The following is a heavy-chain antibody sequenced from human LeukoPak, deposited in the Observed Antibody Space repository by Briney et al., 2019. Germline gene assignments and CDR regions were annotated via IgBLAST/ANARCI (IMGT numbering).Heavy chain of an antibody. Sequence: ASVKVSCKVSGYTLTELSMHWVRQAPGRGLEWMGGFDPEDGETIYAQKFQGRVAMTEDTSTDTAYMELSSLRSEDTAVYYCATGRGRVGATTWNWFDPWGQGTLVTVSS. J-gene: IGHJ5*02. CDR2: FDPEDGET. V-gene: IGHV1-24*01. CDR3: ATGRGRVGATTWNWFDP. D-gene: IGHD1-26*01. CDR1: GYTLTELS.